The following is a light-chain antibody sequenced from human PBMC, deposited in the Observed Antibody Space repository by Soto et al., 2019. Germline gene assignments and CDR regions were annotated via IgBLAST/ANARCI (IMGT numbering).Light chain of an antibody. CDR1: QSISSE. J-gene: IGKJ2*01. CDR3: QQGHNWPLT. V-gene: IGKV3-15*01. CDR2: SAS. Sequence: EIVMTQSPATLSVSPGERATLSCRASQSISSELAWYQQKPGQPPRLLIYSASTRATGVPARFTGSGSGSEFTLTISGLQSADFAVYYCQQGHNWPLTFGQGTRLEL.